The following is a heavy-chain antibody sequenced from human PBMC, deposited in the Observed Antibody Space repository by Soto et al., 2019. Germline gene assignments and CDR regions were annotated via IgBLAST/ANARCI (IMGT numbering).Heavy chain of an antibody. CDR3: ARVTFYCSGGSCYPDAFDI. CDR2: MNPNSGNT. D-gene: IGHD2-15*01. V-gene: IGHV1-8*01. CDR1: GYTFTSYD. Sequence: QVQLVQSGAEVKKPGASVKVSCKASGYTFTSYDINWVRQATGQGLEWMGWMNPNSGNTGYAQKFQGRVTMTRNTSISTAYMELSSLRSDDTAVYYCARVTFYCSGGSCYPDAFDIWGQGTMLTVSS. J-gene: IGHJ3*02.